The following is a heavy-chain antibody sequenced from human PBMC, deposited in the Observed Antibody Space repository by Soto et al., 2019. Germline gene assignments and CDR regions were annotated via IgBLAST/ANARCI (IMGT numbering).Heavy chain of an antibody. CDR3: AKDHTAYYYDSSGPLSPDY. CDR2: ISGSGGST. Sequence: LRLSCAASGFTFSSYAMSWVRQAPGKGLEWVSAISGSGGSTYYADSVKGRFTISRDNSKNTLYLQMNSLRAEDTAVYYCAKDHTAYYYDSSGPLSPDYWGQGTLVTVSS. J-gene: IGHJ4*02. D-gene: IGHD3-22*01. CDR1: GFTFSSYA. V-gene: IGHV3-23*01.